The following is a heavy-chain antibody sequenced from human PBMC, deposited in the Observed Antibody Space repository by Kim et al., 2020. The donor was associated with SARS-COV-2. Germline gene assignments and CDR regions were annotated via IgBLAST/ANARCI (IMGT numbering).Heavy chain of an antibody. CDR3: ARSLYCSSTSCFYGMDV. V-gene: IGHV3-48*03. Sequence: SVKGRFTISGDNANSSLSLQMNSLRAEDTAVYYCARSLYCSSTSCFYGMDVWGQGTTVTVSS. J-gene: IGHJ6*02. D-gene: IGHD2-2*01.